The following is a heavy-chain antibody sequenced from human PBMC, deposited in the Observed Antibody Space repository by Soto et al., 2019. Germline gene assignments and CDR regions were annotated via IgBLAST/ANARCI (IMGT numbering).Heavy chain of an antibody. V-gene: IGHV3-21*01. CDR3: ARGARITIFGVVIPSLFDY. D-gene: IGHD3-3*01. CDR1: GVSFSSYS. CDR2: ISSSSSYI. Sequence: GGSLRLSCAASGVSFSSYSMNWVRQDTGKGLEWVSSISSSSSYIYYADSVKGRFTISRDNAKNSLYLQMNSLRAEDTAVYYCARGARITIFGVVIPSLFDYWGQGTLVTVSS. J-gene: IGHJ4*02.